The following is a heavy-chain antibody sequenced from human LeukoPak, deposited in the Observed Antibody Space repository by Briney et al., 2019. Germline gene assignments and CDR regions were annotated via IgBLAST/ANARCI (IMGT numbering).Heavy chain of an antibody. CDR1: GDSVSSNSAA. Sequence: SQTLSLTCAISGDSVSSNSAAWNWIRQSPSSGLEWLGRTYYRSKWYNDYAVSVKSRITINPDTSKNQFSLQLNSVTPEDTAVYYCARVNWGSKDSEWYFDLWGRGTLVTVSS. CDR2: TYYRSKWYN. D-gene: IGHD7-27*01. J-gene: IGHJ2*01. V-gene: IGHV6-1*01. CDR3: ARVNWGSKDSEWYFDL.